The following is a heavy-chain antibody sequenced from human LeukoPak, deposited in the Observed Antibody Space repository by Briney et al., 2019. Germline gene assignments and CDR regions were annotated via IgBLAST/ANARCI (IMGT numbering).Heavy chain of an antibody. CDR2: ISAYNGNT. V-gene: IGHV1-18*01. Sequence: ASVKVSCKASGYTFTSYGISWVRQAPGQGLEWMGWISAYNGNTNYAQKLQGRVTMTTDTSTSTAYMELSSLRSEDTAVYYCARDSYYYDSSGYYYVRNWFDPWGQGTLVTVSS. CDR1: GYTFTSYG. CDR3: ARDSYYYDSSGYYYVRNWFDP. J-gene: IGHJ5*02. D-gene: IGHD3-22*01.